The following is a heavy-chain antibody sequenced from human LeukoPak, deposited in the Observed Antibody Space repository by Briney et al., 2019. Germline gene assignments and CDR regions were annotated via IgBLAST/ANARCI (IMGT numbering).Heavy chain of an antibody. CDR2: MNPNSGNT. CDR1: GYTFTSYD. J-gene: IGHJ4*02. V-gene: IGHV1-8*01. Sequence: ASVKVSCRASGYTFTSYDINWMRQATGQGLEWMGWMNPNSGNTGYAQKFQGRVTMTRNTSISTAYMELSSLRSEDTAVYYCARGHRRIAAAGTEGDYWGQGTLVTVSS. D-gene: IGHD6-13*01. CDR3: ARGHRRIAAAGTEGDY.